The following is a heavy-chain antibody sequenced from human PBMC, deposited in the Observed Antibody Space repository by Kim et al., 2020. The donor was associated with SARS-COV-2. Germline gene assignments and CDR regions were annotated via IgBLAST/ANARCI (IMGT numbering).Heavy chain of an antibody. V-gene: IGHV4-34*01. D-gene: IGHD3-22*01. Sequence: SETLSLTCAVYGGSFSGYYWSWIRQPPGKGLEWIGEINHSGSTNYNPSLKSRVTISVDTSKNQFSLKLSSVTAADTAVYYGARADDSSGSTGDYYYGMDVWGQGTTVTVSS. J-gene: IGHJ6*02. CDR2: INHSGST. CDR1: GGSFSGYY. CDR3: ARADDSSGSTGDYYYGMDV.